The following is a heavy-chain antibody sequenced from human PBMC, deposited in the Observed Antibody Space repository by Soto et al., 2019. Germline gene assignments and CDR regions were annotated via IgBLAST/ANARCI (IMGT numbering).Heavy chain of an antibody. CDR3: ARELYDFWSGYLPAGAFDI. CDR2: IYYSGST. CDR1: GGSISSSSYY. Sequence: SETLSLTCTVSGGSISSSSYYWGWIRQPPGKGLEWIGYIYYSGSTNYNPSLKSRVTISVDTSKNQFSLKLSSVTAADTAVYYCARELYDFWSGYLPAGAFDIWGQGTMVTVSS. D-gene: IGHD3-3*01. J-gene: IGHJ3*02. V-gene: IGHV4-61*01.